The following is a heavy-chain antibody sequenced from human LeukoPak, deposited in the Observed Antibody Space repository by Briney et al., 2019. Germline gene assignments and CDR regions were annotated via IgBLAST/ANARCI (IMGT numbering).Heavy chain of an antibody. Sequence: SETLSLTCTVSGGSISSYYWSWIRQPPGKGLEWIGYIYYSGSTNYNPSLKSRVTISVDTSKNQFSLKLSSVTAADTAVYYCARQMPPYYYYMDVWGKGTTVTVSS. J-gene: IGHJ6*03. CDR3: ARQMPPYYYYMDV. CDR2: IYYSGST. V-gene: IGHV4-59*01. CDR1: GGSISSYY. D-gene: IGHD2-2*01.